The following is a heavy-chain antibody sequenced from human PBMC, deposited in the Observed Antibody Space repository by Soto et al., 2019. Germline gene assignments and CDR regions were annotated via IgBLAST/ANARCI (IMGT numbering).Heavy chain of an antibody. CDR2: INHSEST. Sequence: SETLSLTGAVSGGSFSGYYWSWIRQPPGKGLGWIGGINHSESTNYNRSRKSGVTISVDTSNNKFSLKLSCVTAADTAVYYCARSVDRSGYYPVYWGQGTLVTVSS. V-gene: IGHV4-34*01. D-gene: IGHD3-22*01. CDR1: GGSFSGYY. J-gene: IGHJ4*02. CDR3: ARSVDRSGYYPVY.